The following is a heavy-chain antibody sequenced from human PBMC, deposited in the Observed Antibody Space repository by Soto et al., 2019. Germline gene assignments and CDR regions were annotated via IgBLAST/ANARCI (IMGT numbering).Heavy chain of an antibody. CDR2: ISSSSSTI. D-gene: IGHD1-7*01. CDR1: GFTFSSYS. Sequence: GSLRLSCAASGFTFSSYSMNWVRQAPGKGLEWVSYISSSSSTIYYADSVKGRFTISRDNAKNSLYLQMNSLRAEDTAVYYCARDKTHITGTTFDPWGQGTLVTVS. CDR3: ARDKTHITGTTFDP. V-gene: IGHV3-48*01. J-gene: IGHJ5*02.